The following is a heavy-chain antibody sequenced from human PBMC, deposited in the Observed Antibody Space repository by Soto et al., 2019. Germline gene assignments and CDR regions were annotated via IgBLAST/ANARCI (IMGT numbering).Heavy chain of an antibody. J-gene: IGHJ4*02. CDR1: GGAISSYY. CDR3: AKYYDSDEDYFDY. Sequence: AETLSLTCTVSGGAISSYYCSFIRHPPGKGLEWIGYIYYSGSTNYNPSLKSRVTISVDTSKNQFSLKLSSVTAADTAVYYCAKYYDSDEDYFDYWGQGTLVTVSS. CDR2: IYYSGST. V-gene: IGHV4-59*01. D-gene: IGHD3-3*01.